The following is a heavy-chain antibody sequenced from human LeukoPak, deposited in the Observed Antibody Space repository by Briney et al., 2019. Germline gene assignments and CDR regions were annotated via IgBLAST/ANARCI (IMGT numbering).Heavy chain of an antibody. V-gene: IGHV3-7*01. CDR2: VNQDGSEK. D-gene: IGHD4-17*01. Sequence: PGGSLTLSCAASGFTFSKNWMNWVRQAPGKGLEWVANVNQDGSEKYYVDSVKGRFTISRDNAKNSLYLQMNGLRAEDTAVYYCARLQEYGDYGNWFDPWGQGTLVTVSS. CDR3: ARLQEYGDYGNWFDP. J-gene: IGHJ5*02. CDR1: GFTFSKNW.